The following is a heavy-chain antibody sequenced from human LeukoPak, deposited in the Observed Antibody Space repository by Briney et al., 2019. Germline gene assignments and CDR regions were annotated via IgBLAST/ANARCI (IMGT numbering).Heavy chain of an antibody. V-gene: IGHV4-59*06. J-gene: IGHJ4*02. CDR2: IYYSGST. CDR3: ARADYDSSGYYPYFDY. D-gene: IGHD3-22*01. CDR1: GGSISSYY. Sequence: SETLSLTCTVSGGSISSYYWSWIRQHPGKGLEWIGYIYYSGSTYYNPSLKSRVTISVDTSKNQFSLKLSSVTAADTAVYYCARADYDSSGYYPYFDYWGQGTLVTVSS.